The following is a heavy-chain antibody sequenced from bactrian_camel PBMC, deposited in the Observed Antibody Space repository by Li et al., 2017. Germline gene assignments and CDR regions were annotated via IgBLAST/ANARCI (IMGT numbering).Heavy chain of an antibody. J-gene: IGHJ4*01. CDR3: ARGPENLWEYGY. CDR1: GSIYGTLC. CDR2: LERDEST. Sequence: VQLVESGGGLVQAGGSLRLSCASSGSIYGTLCMGWVRQAPGKGRERVATLERDESTTYADSVKGRFTVSKVNAKNTLYLQMNSLQPEDTAVYYCARGPENLWEYGYWGQGTQVTVS. V-gene: IGHV3S10*01.